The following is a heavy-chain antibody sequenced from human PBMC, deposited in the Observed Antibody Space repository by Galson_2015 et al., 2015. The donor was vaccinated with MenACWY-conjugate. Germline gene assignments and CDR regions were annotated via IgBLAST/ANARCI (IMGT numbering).Heavy chain of an antibody. CDR2: ISPGDSNT. D-gene: IGHD1-26*01. V-gene: IGHV5-51*01. CDR3: ARHPPGGRGLDV. J-gene: IGHJ6*02. Sequence: QSGAEVKKPGESLTISRTGSGYSFTTYWIAWVRQMPGRGLEWVGLISPGDSNTRYSPSFQGQVTISADKSISTAYLQWSSLKASDTAMYYCARHPPGGRGLDVWGQGTTVTVSS. CDR1: GYSFTTYW.